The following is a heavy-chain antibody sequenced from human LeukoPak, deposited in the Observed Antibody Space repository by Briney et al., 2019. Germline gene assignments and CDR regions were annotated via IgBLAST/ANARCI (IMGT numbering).Heavy chain of an antibody. D-gene: IGHD3-22*01. CDR1: GFTFNNYA. CDR3: AKKGYYDGSGYYMYYFDH. CDR2: ISGSGGTA. J-gene: IGHJ4*02. V-gene: IGHV3-23*01. Sequence: GGSLRLSCAASGFTFNNYAVDWVRQAPGKGLEWVSAISGSGGTAYYADSAKGRFTISRDNSKNTLYLQMNSLRAEDTAVYYCAKKGYYDGSGYYMYYFDHWGQGTLVTVSS.